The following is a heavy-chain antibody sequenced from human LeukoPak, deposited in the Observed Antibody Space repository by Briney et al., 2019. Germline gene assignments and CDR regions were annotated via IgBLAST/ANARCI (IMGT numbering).Heavy chain of an antibody. V-gene: IGHV4-61*02. CDR3: AGGGSGWDSFYI. CDR1: GGSISSGRYY. D-gene: IGHD3-3*01. CDR2: IYTSGST. Sequence: NPSQTLSLTCTVSGGSISSGRYYWSWIRQPAGKGLEWIGRIYTSGSTNYNPSLKSRVTISVDPSKNQFSLKLSSVTAAGTGGYYCAGGGSGWDSFYIWGQGTMVTVSS. J-gene: IGHJ3*02.